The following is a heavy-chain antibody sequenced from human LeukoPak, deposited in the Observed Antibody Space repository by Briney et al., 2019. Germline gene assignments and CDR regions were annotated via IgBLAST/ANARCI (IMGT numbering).Heavy chain of an antibody. CDR3: ARDSSSWYYFDY. D-gene: IGHD6-13*01. CDR1: GLTFSSYS. V-gene: IGHV3-21*01. Sequence: PGGSLRLSCAASGLTFSSYSMNWVRQAPGKGLEWVSSISSSSSYIYYADSVKGRFTISRDNAKDSLYLQMNSLRAEDTAVYYCARDSSSWYYFDYWGQGTLVTVSS. CDR2: ISSSSSYI. J-gene: IGHJ4*02.